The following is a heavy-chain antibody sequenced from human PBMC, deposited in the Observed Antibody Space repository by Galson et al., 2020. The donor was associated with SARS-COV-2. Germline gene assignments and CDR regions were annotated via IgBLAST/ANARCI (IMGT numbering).Heavy chain of an antibody. CDR2: IFFDGSDK. CDR1: GFTFSSYA. Sequence: GGSLRLSCAASGFTFSSYAMHWVRQAPGKGLEWVAQIFFDGSDKYYGDSVKGRFTISRDSSKNTVYLQMNNLRAEDTAVYYCARSPPASTSGTSIYFDYWGQGTQVTVSS. D-gene: IGHD3-10*01. J-gene: IGHJ4*02. V-gene: IGHV3-30*04. CDR3: ARSPPASTSGTSIYFDY.